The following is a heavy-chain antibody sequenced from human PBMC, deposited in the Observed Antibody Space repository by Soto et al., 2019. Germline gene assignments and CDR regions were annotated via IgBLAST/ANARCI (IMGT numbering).Heavy chain of an antibody. D-gene: IGHD2-8*01. CDR2: ISYDGSNK. CDR1: GFTFSSYA. V-gene: IGHV3-30-3*01. J-gene: IGHJ6*02. Sequence: QVQLVESGGGVVQPGRSLRLSCAASGFTFSSYAMHWVRQAPGKGLEWVAVISYDGSNKYYADSVKGRFTISRDNSKNTLYLQMNSLRAEDTAVYYCAREPRGVRDNYYYGMDVWGQGTTVTVSS. CDR3: AREPRGVRDNYYYGMDV.